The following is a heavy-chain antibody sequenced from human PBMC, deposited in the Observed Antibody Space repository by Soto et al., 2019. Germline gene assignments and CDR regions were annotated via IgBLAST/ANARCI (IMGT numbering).Heavy chain of an antibody. CDR3: ASLYSGYGFGY. J-gene: IGHJ4*02. V-gene: IGHV4-30-2*01. CDR1: GGSISSGGYS. Sequence: QLQLQESGSGLVKPSQTLSLTCAVSGGSISSGGYSWSWIRQPPGKGLEWIGYIYHSGSTYYNPSRKSRVTISVDRSKNQFSLKLSSVTAADTAVYYCASLYSGYGFGYWGQGTLVTVSS. CDR2: IYHSGST. D-gene: IGHD5-12*01.